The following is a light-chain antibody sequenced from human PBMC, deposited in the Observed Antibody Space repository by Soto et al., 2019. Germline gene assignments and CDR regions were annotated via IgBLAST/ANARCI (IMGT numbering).Light chain of an antibody. CDR1: QDISNY. CDR3: QQYDNLP. V-gene: IGKV1-33*01. J-gene: IGKJ4*01. CDR2: DAS. Sequence: DIQMTQSPSSLSASVGDRVTITCQASQDISNYLNWYQQKPGKAPKLLIYDASNLETGVPSRFSGSGSGTDFTFTISSLQPEDIATYYCQQYDNLPFGGGTKVEMK.